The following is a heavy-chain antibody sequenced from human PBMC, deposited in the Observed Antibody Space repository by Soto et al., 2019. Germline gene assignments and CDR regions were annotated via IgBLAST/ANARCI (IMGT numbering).Heavy chain of an antibody. CDR1: GFTFSSYW. CDR2: INSDGSST. D-gene: IGHD2-21*02. CDR3: AREFFSGDGCFHYGPAY. J-gene: IGHJ4*02. V-gene: IGHV3-74*01. Sequence: GGSLRLSCAASGFTFSSYWMHWVRQAPGKGLVWVSRINSDGSSTSYADSVKGRFTISRDNAKNTLYLQMNSLRAEDTAVYYCAREFFSGDGCFHYGPAYWAQGTLVPVSA.